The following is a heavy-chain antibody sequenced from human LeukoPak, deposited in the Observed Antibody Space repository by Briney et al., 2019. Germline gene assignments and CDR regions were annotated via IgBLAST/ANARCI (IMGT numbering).Heavy chain of an antibody. Sequence: SVKVSCKASGGTFSSYAISWVRQAPRQGLEWMGGIIPIFGTADYAQKFQGRVTITTDESTSTAYMELSSLRSEDTAVYYCARGYCSGGSCYPFDYWGQGTLVTVSS. CDR3: ARGYCSGGSCYPFDY. CDR1: GGTFSSYA. D-gene: IGHD2-15*01. V-gene: IGHV1-69*05. J-gene: IGHJ4*02. CDR2: IIPIFGTA.